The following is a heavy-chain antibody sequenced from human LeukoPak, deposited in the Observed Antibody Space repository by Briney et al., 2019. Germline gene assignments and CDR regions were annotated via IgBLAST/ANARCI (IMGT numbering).Heavy chain of an antibody. J-gene: IGHJ5*02. D-gene: IGHD2-2*01. CDR2: IYYSGST. CDR1: GGSISSGGYY. V-gene: IGHV4-31*03. Sequence: PSQTLSLTRTVSGGSISSGGYYWTWIRQDPGKGLEWIGYIYYSGSTYYNPSLKSRVTISVDTSKNQFSLKLSSVTAADTAVYYCARQVRPAAQRTGVWFDPWGQGTLVTVSS. CDR3: ARQVRPAAQRTGVWFDP.